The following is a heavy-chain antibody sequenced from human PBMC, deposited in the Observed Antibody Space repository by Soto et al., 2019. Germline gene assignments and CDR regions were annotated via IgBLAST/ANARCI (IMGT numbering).Heavy chain of an antibody. Sequence: QVTVKESGPVLVKPTETLTLTCTFSGFSLSTASMGVSWIRQPPGKALEWLAHIFSNDEKSYSTSLKSRLTISKDNAKSRVVLTMTNMDPVDTATYYCARIHYGDYRGPLGQGTLVTVSS. V-gene: IGHV2-26*01. J-gene: IGHJ5*02. CDR3: ARIHYGDYRGP. CDR2: IFSNDEK. CDR1: GFSLSTASMG. D-gene: IGHD4-17*01.